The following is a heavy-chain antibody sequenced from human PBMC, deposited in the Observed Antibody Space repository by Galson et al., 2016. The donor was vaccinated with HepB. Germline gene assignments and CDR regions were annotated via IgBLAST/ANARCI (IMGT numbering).Heavy chain of an antibody. V-gene: IGHV1-18*04. CDR2: ISGYSGNT. J-gene: IGHJ6*02. Sequence: SVKVSCKASDYAFSGYGISWVRQAPGQGLEWMGWISGYSGNTNYAQKLQGRVTMTTDTSTSTAYMELRSLRSDDTAVYYCARSPASSTWPNYYYSGMDVWGQGTTVTVSS. D-gene: IGHD2-2*01. CDR1: DYAFSGYG. CDR3: ARSPASSTWPNYYYSGMDV.